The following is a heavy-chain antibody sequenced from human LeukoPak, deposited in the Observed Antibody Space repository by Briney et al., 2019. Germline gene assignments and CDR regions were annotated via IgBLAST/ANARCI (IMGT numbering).Heavy chain of an antibody. J-gene: IGHJ4*02. D-gene: IGHD2-2*01. Sequence: GGSLKLSCAGSGFTFSGSAIHWVRQGSGKGLEWVGRIRSKHNSHATESAASVRGRFTFSRDDSKNAAWLQMNSLKTDDTAVYYCTRQEEPGALIDDWGRGTLVTVSS. CDR2: IRSKHNSHAT. CDR3: TRQEEPGALIDD. CDR1: GFTFSGSA. V-gene: IGHV3-73*01.